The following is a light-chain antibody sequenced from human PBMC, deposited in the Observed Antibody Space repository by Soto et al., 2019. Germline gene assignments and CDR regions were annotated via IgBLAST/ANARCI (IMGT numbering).Light chain of an antibody. CDR2: DAS. CDR1: QSVSSY. Sequence: EIVLTQSPATLSLSPGERATLSCRASQSVSSYLAWYQQKPGQAPRLLINDASNRATGIPARFSGSGSGTDFTLTISSLEPEDFAVYYCQHRRDWPLTFGGGTKVEIK. J-gene: IGKJ4*01. V-gene: IGKV3-11*01. CDR3: QHRRDWPLT.